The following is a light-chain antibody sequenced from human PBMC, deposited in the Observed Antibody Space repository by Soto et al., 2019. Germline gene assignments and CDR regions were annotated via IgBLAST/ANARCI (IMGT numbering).Light chain of an antibody. Sequence: EIVLTQSPGTLSLSPGERATLSCRASQRVSNDYLAWYQQKPGQPPRRLIYGASSRATGIPDRFSGSGSGTDFTLTISRLEPEDFAVYYCQQYGTSPLTFGGGTKVEIK. V-gene: IGKV3-20*01. CDR3: QQYGTSPLT. J-gene: IGKJ4*01. CDR2: GAS. CDR1: QRVSNDY.